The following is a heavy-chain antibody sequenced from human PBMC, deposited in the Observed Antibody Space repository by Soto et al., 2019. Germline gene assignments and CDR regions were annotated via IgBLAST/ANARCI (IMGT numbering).Heavy chain of an antibody. Sequence: EVQLVESGGGLVKPGGSLRLSCAASGFTFSSYSMNWVRQAPGKGLEWVSSISSSSSYIYYADSVKGRFTISRDNAKNSPYLQMNSLRAEDTAVYYCARVHPDDFWSGPDYWGQGTLVTVSS. D-gene: IGHD3-3*01. J-gene: IGHJ4*02. CDR3: ARVHPDDFWSGPDY. CDR2: ISSSSSYI. CDR1: GFTFSSYS. V-gene: IGHV3-21*01.